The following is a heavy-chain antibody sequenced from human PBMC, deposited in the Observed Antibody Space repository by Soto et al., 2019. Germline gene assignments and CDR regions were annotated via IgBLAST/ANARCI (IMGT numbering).Heavy chain of an antibody. Sequence: DVQLVETGGGLIQPGGSLRLSCAASGFTVSGNFMSWVRQAPGKVLEWVSIIYTGDTTYYADSVKGRFTISRDNSKNTLYLQMNSLRAEDSAVYYCASRFSSSWSALDYWGRGTLVTVSS. J-gene: IGHJ4*02. D-gene: IGHD6-13*01. CDR1: GFTVSGNF. CDR2: IYTGDTT. V-gene: IGHV3-53*02. CDR3: ASRFSSSWSALDY.